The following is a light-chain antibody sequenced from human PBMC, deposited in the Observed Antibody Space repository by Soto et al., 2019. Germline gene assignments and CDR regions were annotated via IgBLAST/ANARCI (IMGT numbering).Light chain of an antibody. CDR1: SSNIGGNS. J-gene: IGLJ1*01. V-gene: IGLV1-51*01. Sequence: QSVLTQPPSVSAAPGQKVTISCSGSSSNIGGNSVSWYQQLPGTAPKLLIYDDNKRPSGIPDRFSGSKSGTSATLGITGFQTGDEPDYYCGSWDSSLSAYVFGTGTKV. CDR3: GSWDSSLSAYV. CDR2: DDN.